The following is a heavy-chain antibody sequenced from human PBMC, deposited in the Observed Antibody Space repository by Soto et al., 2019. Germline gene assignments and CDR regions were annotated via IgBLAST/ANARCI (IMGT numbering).Heavy chain of an antibody. Sequence: EVQLVQSGAEVKKPGESLKISCKGSGYNFTNYWIGWVRQMPGKGLEWMGIIYPGASDTRNSPSFQGQVTISADKSISTAALQWNSLKASDTAMYYWARRTHYYDSSGYSGAAFDIWGQGTMVTVSS. CDR3: ARRTHYYDSSGYSGAAFDI. J-gene: IGHJ3*02. CDR2: IYPGASDT. D-gene: IGHD3-22*01. V-gene: IGHV5-51*01. CDR1: GYNFTNYW.